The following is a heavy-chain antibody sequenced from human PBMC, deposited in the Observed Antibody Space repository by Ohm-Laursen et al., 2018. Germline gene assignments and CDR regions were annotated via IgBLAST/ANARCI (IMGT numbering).Heavy chain of an antibody. V-gene: IGHV3-53*01. D-gene: IGHD1-26*01. J-gene: IGHJ4*02. Sequence: SLRLSCAAAGVTVSDSFMGWVRQAPGKGLEWMSFIHKSGTAYYADSVKGRFTISRDNSRNTLYLQMNSLRAEDTAIYYCARDRSGDGGYYFDYWGQGTLVTVSS. CDR1: GVTVSDSF. CDR2: IHKSGTA. CDR3: ARDRSGDGGYYFDY.